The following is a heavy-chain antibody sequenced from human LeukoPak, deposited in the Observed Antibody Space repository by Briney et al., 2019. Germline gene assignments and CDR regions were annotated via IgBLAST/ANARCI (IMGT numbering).Heavy chain of an antibody. D-gene: IGHD3-3*01. CDR3: ARSSGLRFLDY. CDR1: GGSISSTSYY. J-gene: IGHJ4*02. CDR2: IYYTGST. Sequence: PSETLSLTCTVSGGSISSTSYYWGWIRQPPGKGLEWIGSIYYTGSTYYNPSLNTRVTMSVDTSKNQFSLKLSSVTAADTAVYYCARSSGLRFLDYWGQGTLVTVSS. V-gene: IGHV4-39*01.